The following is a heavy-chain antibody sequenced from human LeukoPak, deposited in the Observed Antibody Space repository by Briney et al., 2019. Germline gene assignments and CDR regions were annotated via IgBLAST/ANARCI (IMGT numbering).Heavy chain of an antibody. CDR1: GYTFTGYY. D-gene: IGHD3-22*01. CDR2: INPNSGAT. CDR3: ARAASGYYDSSGYYLPYYFDY. J-gene: IGHJ4*02. Sequence: EASVKVSCKASGYTFTGYYMHWVRQAPGQGLEWMGWINPNSGATNYAQKFQGRVTMTRDTSISTAYMELSRLRSDDTAVYYCARAASGYYDSSGYYLPYYFDYWGQGNLVTVSS. V-gene: IGHV1-2*02.